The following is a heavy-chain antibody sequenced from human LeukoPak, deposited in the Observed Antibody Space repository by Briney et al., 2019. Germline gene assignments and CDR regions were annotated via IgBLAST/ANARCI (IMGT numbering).Heavy chain of an antibody. CDR3: ARAQRPIVVVPAAPDAFDI. CDR1: GFTFSSYA. V-gene: IGHV1-69*01. CDR2: IIPIFGTA. J-gene: IGHJ3*02. Sequence: GGSLRLSCAASGFTFSSYAISWVRQAPGQGLEWMGGIIPIFGTANYAQKFQGRVTITADESTSTAYMEPSSLRSEDTAVYYCARAQRPIVVVPAAPDAFDIWGQGTMVTVSS. D-gene: IGHD2-2*01.